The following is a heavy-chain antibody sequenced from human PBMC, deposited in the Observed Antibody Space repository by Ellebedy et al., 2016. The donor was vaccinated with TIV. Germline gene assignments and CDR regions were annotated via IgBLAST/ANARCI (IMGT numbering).Heavy chain of an antibody. J-gene: IGHJ6*02. CDR2: ISSFSSYT. CDR3: ARDSKGRELRLVGMDV. D-gene: IGHD1-26*01. CDR1: GSTFSDYY. Sequence: GESLKISCAASGSTFSDYYMSWIRQAPGKGLEWVSYISSFSSYTNYADSVKGRFTISRDNAKNSLYLQMNSLRAEDTAVYYCARDSKGRELRLVGMDVWGQGTTVTVSS. V-gene: IGHV3-11*06.